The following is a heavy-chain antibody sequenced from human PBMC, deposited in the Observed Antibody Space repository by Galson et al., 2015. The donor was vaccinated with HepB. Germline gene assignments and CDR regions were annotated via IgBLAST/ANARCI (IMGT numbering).Heavy chain of an antibody. Sequence: SETLSLTCTVSGGSISIYYWSWIRQPPGKGLEWIGYIYYSGSAHYNPSLKSRVTLSVDTSENQFSLKMTSVTAADTAVYYCAAFTIFGVVRGFVFWGQGNRVTVSS. CDR2: IYYSGSA. D-gene: IGHD3-3*01. J-gene: IGHJ4*02. CDR3: AAFTIFGVVRGFVF. CDR1: GGSISIYY. V-gene: IGHV4-59*01.